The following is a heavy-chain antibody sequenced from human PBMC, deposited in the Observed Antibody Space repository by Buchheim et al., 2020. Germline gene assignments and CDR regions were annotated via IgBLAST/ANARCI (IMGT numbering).Heavy chain of an antibody. CDR2: IYTSGST. CDR3: ARVMRSGYSAWFDP. Sequence: QVQLQESGPGLVKPSQTLSLTCTVSGGSISSGSYYWSWIRQPAGKGLEWIGRIYTSGSTNYNPSLKSRVTISVDTSKNQFSLKLSSVTAADTAVYYCARVMRSGYSAWFDPWGQGTL. V-gene: IGHV4-61*02. CDR1: GGSISSGSYY. J-gene: IGHJ5*02. D-gene: IGHD3-22*01.